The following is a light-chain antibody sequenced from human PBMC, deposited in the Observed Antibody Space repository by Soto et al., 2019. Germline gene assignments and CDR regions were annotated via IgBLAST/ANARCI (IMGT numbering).Light chain of an antibody. J-gene: IGLJ2*01. CDR3: LLAYSASRSGI. CDR2: GAS. Sequence: QAVVTQEPSLTVSPGGTVTLTCGSSTGAVTSGHYPYWFQQKPGQAPRTLIYGASNKYSWTPARFSGSLLGGKAALTLSGAQPEDEADYYCLLAYSASRSGIFGGGTKLTVL. V-gene: IGLV7-46*01. CDR1: TGAVTSGHY.